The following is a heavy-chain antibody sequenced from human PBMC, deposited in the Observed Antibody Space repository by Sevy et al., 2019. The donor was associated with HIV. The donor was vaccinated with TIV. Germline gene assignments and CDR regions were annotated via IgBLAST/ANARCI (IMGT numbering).Heavy chain of an antibody. CDR1: GFTFSSYA. J-gene: IGHJ4*02. CDR2: ISGSGGST. CDR3: AKGDYYDSSGYYLHY. Sequence: GGSLRLSCAASGFTFSSYAMSWVRQAPGKGLEWVSAISGSGGSTYYADSVKGRFTISRDNSKNTLYLQMNSLRAEDTAVYYCAKGDYYDSSGYYLHYWGQGTLVTFSS. D-gene: IGHD3-22*01. V-gene: IGHV3-23*01.